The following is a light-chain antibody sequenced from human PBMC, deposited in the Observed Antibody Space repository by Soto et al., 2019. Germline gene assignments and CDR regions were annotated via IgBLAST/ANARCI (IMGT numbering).Light chain of an antibody. V-gene: IGLV2-8*01. Sequence: QSALTQPPSASGSPGQSVTISCTGTSSDVGAYNYVSWYQQRPGKAPKLMIYEVSKRPSGVPDRFSGSKSGNTASLTVSGLQAEDEADYYCSSYAGGNNLVVFGGGTKLTVL. CDR3: SSYAGGNNLVV. CDR2: EVS. J-gene: IGLJ2*01. CDR1: SSDVGAYNY.